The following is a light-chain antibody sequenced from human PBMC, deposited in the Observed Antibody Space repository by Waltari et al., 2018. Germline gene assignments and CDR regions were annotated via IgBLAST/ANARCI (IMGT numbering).Light chain of an antibody. Sequence: EIVLTQSPATLSLSPGDTASLSCRASQSVSRSLAWYQQKPGQAPRLLIYDAVHRPPGIPARFSGSGSGTDFTLIISSLEPEDFAVYYCQQRSDWPLYSFGQGTKLEIK. J-gene: IGKJ2*03. CDR3: QQRSDWPLYS. CDR1: QSVSRS. CDR2: DAV. V-gene: IGKV3-11*01.